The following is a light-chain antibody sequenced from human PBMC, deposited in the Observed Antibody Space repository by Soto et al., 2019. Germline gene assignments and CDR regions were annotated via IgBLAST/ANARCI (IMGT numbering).Light chain of an antibody. V-gene: IGLV1-40*01. CDR1: SSNIGAGYH. CDR3: QSYDSSLSEYV. Sequence: QSVLTQPPSVSGAPGQRVTISCTGSSSNIGAGYHVHWYQHLPGSAPNLLIYDNTNRPSGVPDRFSGSKSGTSASLAITGLQAEDEADYYCQSYDSSLSEYVFGTGTKLTV. J-gene: IGLJ1*01. CDR2: DNT.